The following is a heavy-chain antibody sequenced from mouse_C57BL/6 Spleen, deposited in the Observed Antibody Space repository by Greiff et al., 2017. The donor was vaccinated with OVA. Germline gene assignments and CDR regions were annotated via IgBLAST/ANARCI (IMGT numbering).Heavy chain of an antibody. CDR3: TRFPYYGSSYAMDY. Sequence: VQLQQSGAELVRPGASVTLSCKASGYTFTDYEMHWVKQTPVHGLEWIGAIDPETGGTAYHQKFKGKAILTAAKSSSTAYMELRSLTSEDSAVYYCTRFPYYGSSYAMDYWGQGTSVTVSS. CDR1: GYTFTDYE. D-gene: IGHD1-1*01. CDR2: IDPETGGT. V-gene: IGHV1-15*01. J-gene: IGHJ4*01.